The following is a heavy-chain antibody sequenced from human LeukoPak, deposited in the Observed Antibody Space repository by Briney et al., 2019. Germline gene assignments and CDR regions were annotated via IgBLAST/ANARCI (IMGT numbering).Heavy chain of an antibody. CDR1: GFTFSSYA. Sequence: GGSLRLSCAASGFTFSSYAMSWVRQAPGKGLEWVAVISYDGSNKYYADSVKGRFTISRDNSKNTLYLQMNSLRAEDTAVYYCARDFGAAEDYWGQGTLVTVSS. V-gene: IGHV3-30*04. CDR3: ARDFGAAEDY. J-gene: IGHJ4*02. CDR2: ISYDGSNK. D-gene: IGHD6-13*01.